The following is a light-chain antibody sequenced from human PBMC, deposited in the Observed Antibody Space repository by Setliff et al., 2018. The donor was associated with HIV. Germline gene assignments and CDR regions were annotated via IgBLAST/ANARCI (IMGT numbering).Light chain of an antibody. CDR2: QAT. V-gene: IGLV2-23*01. Sequence: QSVLTLPASVSGSPGQSITISCTGTSSDIGRYNLVSWYQQYPGKAPKLMIYQATKRPSGVSNRFSGSKSGNTASLTVSGLQAEDEADYYCCSNTGSNTYVFGSGTKVTVL. CDR1: SSDIGRYNL. CDR3: CSNTGSNTYV. J-gene: IGLJ1*01.